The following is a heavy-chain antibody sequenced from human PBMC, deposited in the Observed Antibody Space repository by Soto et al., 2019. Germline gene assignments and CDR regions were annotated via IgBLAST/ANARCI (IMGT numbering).Heavy chain of an antibody. CDR2: IYYSGST. Sequence: QLQLQESGPGLVKPSETLSLTCTVSGGSISSSSYYWGWIRQPPGKGLEWIGSIYYSGSTYYNPSLKSRVTISVDTSKNQFSLKLSSVTAADTAVYYCARLSSSSSGRRGGGAYYYYMDVWGKGTTVTVSS. CDR3: ARLSSSSSGRRGGGAYYYYMDV. V-gene: IGHV4-39*01. J-gene: IGHJ6*03. CDR1: GGSISSSSYY. D-gene: IGHD6-6*01.